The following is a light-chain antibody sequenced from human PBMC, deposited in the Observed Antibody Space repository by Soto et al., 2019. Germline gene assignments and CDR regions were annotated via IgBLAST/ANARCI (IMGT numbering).Light chain of an antibody. J-gene: IGKJ5*01. Sequence: VMTQSPSTLSVSHGERATLSCRASQSVSSYLAWYQQKPGQAPRLLIYDASNRATGIPARFSGSGSGTDFTLTISSLEPEDFAVYYCQQRSNWPPITFGQGTRLEIK. CDR2: DAS. CDR3: QQRSNWPPIT. CDR1: QSVSSY. V-gene: IGKV3-11*01.